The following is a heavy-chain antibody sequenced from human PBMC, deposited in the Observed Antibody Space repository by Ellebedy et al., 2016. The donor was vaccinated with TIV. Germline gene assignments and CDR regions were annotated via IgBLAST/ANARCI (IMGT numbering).Heavy chain of an antibody. CDR2: IEDAGTET. D-gene: IGHD1-1*01. CDR1: RFTFKNYW. V-gene: IGHV3-7*03. J-gene: IGHJ2*01. Sequence: GESLKISCAASRFTFKNYWMTWVRQAPGKGLEWVASIEDAGTETYSVDSAEGRFIISRDNAKNSLYLRINNPRDEDTAVYYCARRGSRYWHFDLWGRGTQVIVSS. CDR3: ARRGSRYWHFDL.